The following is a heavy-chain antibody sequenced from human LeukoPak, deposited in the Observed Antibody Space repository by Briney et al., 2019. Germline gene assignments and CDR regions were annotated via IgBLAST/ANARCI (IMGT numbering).Heavy chain of an antibody. V-gene: IGHV3-23*01. CDR3: AKGSRVGATVGDAFDI. CDR2: TSGSGATT. Sequence: GGSLRLSCVASGFTFSSCAMSWVRRAPGKGLEWVSTTSGSGATTYYADSVKGRFTISRDNSKNTLYLQMNSLRAEDTAVYYCAKGSRVGATVGDAFDIWGQGTMVTVSS. J-gene: IGHJ3*02. D-gene: IGHD1-26*01. CDR1: GFTFSSCA.